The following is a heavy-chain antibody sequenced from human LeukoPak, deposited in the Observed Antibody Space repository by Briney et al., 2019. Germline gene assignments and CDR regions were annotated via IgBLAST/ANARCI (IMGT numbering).Heavy chain of an antibody. CDR2: INVDGSSI. D-gene: IGHD1-26*01. CDR3: TRIKWDLTYFDY. Sequence: GGALRLSCAASGFTLNNYWMHWVRQAPGKGLVWVSRINVDGSSISYADSVKGRFTISRDNARNTLYLQMNSLRAEDRAVYYCTRIKWDLTYFDYWGQGTLVTASS. V-gene: IGHV3-74*01. CDR1: GFTLNNYW. J-gene: IGHJ4*02.